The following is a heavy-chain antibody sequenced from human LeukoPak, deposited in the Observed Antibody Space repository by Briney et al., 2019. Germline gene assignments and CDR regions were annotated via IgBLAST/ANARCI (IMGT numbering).Heavy chain of an antibody. CDR2: ITWDGGNT. Sequence: PGGSLRLSCAASGFTFDDYAMHWVRQAPGKGLEWVSLITWDGGNTYYADSLKGRFTISRDNSKDSLYLQMNSLRAEDTALYYCAKSKKGSAFALFDFWGQGTLVTVSS. D-gene: IGHD3-10*01. J-gene: IGHJ4*02. CDR1: GFTFDDYA. CDR3: AKSKKGSAFALFDF. V-gene: IGHV3-43D*03.